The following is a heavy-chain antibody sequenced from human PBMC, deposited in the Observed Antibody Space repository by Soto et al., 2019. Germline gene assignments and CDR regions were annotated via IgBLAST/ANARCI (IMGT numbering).Heavy chain of an antibody. CDR2: IYYSGST. CDR3: ASHGVFRVVIIVAPFDY. CDR1: GGSISSSSYY. J-gene: IGHJ4*02. V-gene: IGHV4-39*01. D-gene: IGHD3-3*01. Sequence: ETLSLTCTVSGGSISSSSYYWGWIRQPPGKGLEWIGSIYYSGSTYYNPSLKSRVTISVDTSKNQFSLKLSSVTAADTAVYYCASHGVFRVVIIVAPFDYWGQGTLVTVSS.